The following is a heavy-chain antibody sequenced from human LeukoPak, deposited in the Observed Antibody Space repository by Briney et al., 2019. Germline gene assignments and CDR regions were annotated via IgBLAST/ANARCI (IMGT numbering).Heavy chain of an antibody. CDR3: ARLNDYGDSRFDY. CDR2: IYYSGST. J-gene: IGHJ4*02. Sequence: KASETLSLTCTVSGGSISSSSYYWGWIRQPPGKGLEWIGSIYYSGSTYYNPSLKSRVTISVDTSKNQFSLKLSSVTAADTAVYYCARLNDYGDSRFDYWGQGTLVTVSS. D-gene: IGHD4-17*01. CDR1: GGSISSSSYY. V-gene: IGHV4-39*07.